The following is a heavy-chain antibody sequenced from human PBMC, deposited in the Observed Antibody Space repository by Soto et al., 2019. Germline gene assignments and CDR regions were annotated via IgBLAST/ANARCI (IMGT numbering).Heavy chain of an antibody. J-gene: IGHJ5*02. CDR2: ISAYNGNT. CDR1: VYTFTSYC. D-gene: IGHD6-13*01. CDR3: ARDGQQRGWFDP. V-gene: IGHV1-18*01. Sequence: SVKVSLKASVYTFTSYCISWVRQAPGQGLEWMGWISAYNGNTNYAQKLQGRVTMTTDTSTSTAYMELRSLRSDDTAVYYCARDGQQRGWFDPWGQGTLVTVSS.